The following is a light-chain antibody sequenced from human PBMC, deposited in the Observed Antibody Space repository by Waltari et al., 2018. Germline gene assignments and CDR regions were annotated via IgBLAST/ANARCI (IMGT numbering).Light chain of an antibody. V-gene: IGLV1-47*01. CDR3: AGWDDSLTGVV. J-gene: IGLJ2*01. Sequence: QHFPASPPNRLIYLDDHRPSGFPDRFSASKSGSSASLTISGLRPEDEADYHCAGWDDSLTGVVFGGGTKLTV. CDR2: LDD.